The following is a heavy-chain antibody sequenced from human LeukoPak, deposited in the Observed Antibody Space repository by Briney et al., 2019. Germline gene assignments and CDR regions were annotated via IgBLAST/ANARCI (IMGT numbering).Heavy chain of an antibody. D-gene: IGHD3-10*01. V-gene: IGHV3-30-3*01. Sequence: GRSLRLSCAASGFTFSSYAMHWVRQAPGKGLEWVAVISYDGSNKYYADSVKGRFTISRDNSKNTLYLQMNSLRAEDTAVYYCARDLNDYYGSGSSYNWLDPWGQGTLVTVSS. CDR2: ISYDGSNK. J-gene: IGHJ5*02. CDR3: ARDLNDYYGSGSSYNWLDP. CDR1: GFTFSSYA.